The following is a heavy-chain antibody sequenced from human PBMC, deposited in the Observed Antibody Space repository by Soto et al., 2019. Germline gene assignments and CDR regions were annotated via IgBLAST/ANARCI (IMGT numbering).Heavy chain of an antibody. Sequence: QVQLVESGGGVVQPGRSLRLSCAASGFTFSSYAMYWVRQAPGKGLEWVAVISYDGNNKYYADSVKGRFTISRDNSKNTLYLQMNSVRAEDMAVYYCARAGCDGGSCYTQVGLRYGMDVWGQGTTVTVSS. CDR2: ISYDGNNK. V-gene: IGHV3-30-3*01. CDR3: ARAGCDGGSCYTQVGLRYGMDV. CDR1: GFTFSSYA. J-gene: IGHJ6*02. D-gene: IGHD2-15*01.